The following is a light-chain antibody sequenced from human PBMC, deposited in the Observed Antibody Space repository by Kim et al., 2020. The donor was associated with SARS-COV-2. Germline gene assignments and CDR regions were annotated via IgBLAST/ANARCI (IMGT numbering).Light chain of an antibody. V-gene: IGKV3-15*01. J-gene: IGKJ4*01. CDR2: GAS. CDR3: QQYSSWPLT. Sequence: LSPGERATLSCWASQSVSYNLAWYQQKPGQAPRLLIYGASTRATGVPAWFSGSGSGTEFSLTISGLQSDDFAVYYCQQYSSWPLTFGGGTKVDIK. CDR1: QSVSYN.